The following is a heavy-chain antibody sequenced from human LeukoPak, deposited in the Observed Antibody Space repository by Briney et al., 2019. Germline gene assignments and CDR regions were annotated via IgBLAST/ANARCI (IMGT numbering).Heavy chain of an antibody. Sequence: SQTLSLTCTVSVGSISSGDYYWTWIRQPPGKGLEWIGYIYYSGSTYYNPSLKSRVTISVDTSKNHFSLKLSSVTAAYTAVYYCARCRNTFDYWGQGTLVSVSS. J-gene: IGHJ4*02. V-gene: IGHV4-30-4*01. CDR1: VGSISSGDYY. CDR2: IYYSGST. CDR3: ARCRNTFDY. D-gene: IGHD2-15*01.